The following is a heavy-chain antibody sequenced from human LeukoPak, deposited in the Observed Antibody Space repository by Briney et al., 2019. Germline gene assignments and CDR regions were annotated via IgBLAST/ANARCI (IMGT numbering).Heavy chain of an antibody. V-gene: IGHV3-9*01. CDR2: ISWNSGSI. Sequence: GGSLRLSCAASGFTFHDYAMHWVRQAPGKALEGVSGISWNSGSIGYADSVKGRFTISRDNAKNSLYLQMNSLRAEDTALYYCAKDIFTMVRGVFDYWGQGTLVTVSS. J-gene: IGHJ4*02. CDR1: GFTFHDYA. CDR3: AKDIFTMVRGVFDY. D-gene: IGHD3-10*01.